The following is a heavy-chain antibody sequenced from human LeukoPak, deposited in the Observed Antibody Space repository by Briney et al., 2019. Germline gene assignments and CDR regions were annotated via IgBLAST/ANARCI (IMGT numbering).Heavy chain of an antibody. Sequence: PGGSLRLSCAASGFTFSSYGMHWVRQAPGKGLEWVAVIWSHGNTKKYADSLEGRFTISRDNSKNTLYLEMDTLRAEDTALYYCARDDSADDNAFDIWGQGTMVTVSS. CDR2: IWSHGNTK. CDR1: GFTFSSYG. J-gene: IGHJ3*02. D-gene: IGHD3-9*01. CDR3: ARDDSADDNAFDI. V-gene: IGHV3-33*01.